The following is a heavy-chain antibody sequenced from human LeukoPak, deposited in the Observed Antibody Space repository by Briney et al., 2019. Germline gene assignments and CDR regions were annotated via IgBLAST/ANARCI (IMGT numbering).Heavy chain of an antibody. D-gene: IGHD6-13*01. CDR1: GGSISSSSYY. CDR2: IYYSGST. V-gene: IGHV4-39*07. Sequence: PSETLSLTCTVSGGSISSSSYYWGWIRQPPGKGLEWIGSIYYSGSTYYNPSLKSRVTISVDTSKNQFSLKLSSVTAADTAVYYCARSDRHSSSWYVRPFDYWGQGTLVTVSS. CDR3: ARSDRHSSSWYVRPFDY. J-gene: IGHJ4*02.